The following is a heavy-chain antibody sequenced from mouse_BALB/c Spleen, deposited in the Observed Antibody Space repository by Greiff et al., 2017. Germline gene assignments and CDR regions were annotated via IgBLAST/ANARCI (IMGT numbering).Heavy chain of an antibody. J-gene: IGHJ2*01. V-gene: IGHV5-4*02. CDR2: ISDGGSYT. D-gene: IGHD2-4*01. CDR3: ARSPPYDYYFDY. CDR1: GFTFSDYY. Sequence: EVKLVESGGGLVKPGGSLKLSCAASGFTFSDYYMYWVRQTPEKRLEWVATISDGGSYTYYPDSVKGRFTISRDNAKNNLYLQMSSLKSEDTAMYYCARSPPYDYYFDYWGQGTTLTVSS.